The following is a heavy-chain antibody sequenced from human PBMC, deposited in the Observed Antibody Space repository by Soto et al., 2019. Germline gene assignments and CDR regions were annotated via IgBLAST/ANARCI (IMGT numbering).Heavy chain of an antibody. CDR3: ARDATDDYYYYYMDV. CDR2: IYHSGST. D-gene: IGHD2-15*01. Sequence: PSETLSLTCTVSGGSISHYHWNWIRQAPGKGMEWIGYIYHSGSTYYNPSLKSRVTISVDRSKNQFSLKLSSVTAADTAVYYCARDATDDYYYYYMDVWGKGTTVTVSS. CDR1: GGSISHYH. V-gene: IGHV4-59*12. J-gene: IGHJ6*03.